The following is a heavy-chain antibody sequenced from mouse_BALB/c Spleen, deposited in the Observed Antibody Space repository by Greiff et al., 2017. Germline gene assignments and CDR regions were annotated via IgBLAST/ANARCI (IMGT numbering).Heavy chain of an antibody. CDR1: GFTFSSFG. Sequence: EVQGVESGGGLVQPGGSRKLSCAASGFTFSSFGMHWVRQAPEKGLEWVAYISSGSSTIYYADTVKGRFTISRDNPKNTLFLQMTSLRSEDTAMYYCARTLGYDYDDAMDYWGQGTSVTVSS. CDR2: ISSGSSTI. J-gene: IGHJ4*01. CDR3: ARTLGYDYDDAMDY. V-gene: IGHV5-17*02. D-gene: IGHD2-4*01.